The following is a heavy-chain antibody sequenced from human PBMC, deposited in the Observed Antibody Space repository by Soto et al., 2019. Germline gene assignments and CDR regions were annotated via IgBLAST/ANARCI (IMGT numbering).Heavy chain of an antibody. J-gene: IGHJ6*02. CDR2: IYYSVST. D-gene: IGHD6-19*01. CDR1: GGSISSYY. Sequence: PSETLSLTCTVSGGSISSYYWSWIRQPPGKGLEWIGYIYYSVSTNYNPSLKSRVTISVDTSKNQFSLKLSSVTAADTAVYYCARDPGSIAVAGTVFYYYYGMDVWGQGTTVTVSS. V-gene: IGHV4-59*01. CDR3: ARDPGSIAVAGTVFYYYYGMDV.